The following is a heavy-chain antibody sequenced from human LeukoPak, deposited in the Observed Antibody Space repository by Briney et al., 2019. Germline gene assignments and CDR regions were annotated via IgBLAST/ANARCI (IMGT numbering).Heavy chain of an antibody. D-gene: IGHD6-19*01. CDR1: GFTFSSYA. CDR3: AKLQQWLVLDYYGMDV. CDR2: ISGSGGST. Sequence: GGSVGLSCAASGFTFSSYAMSWVRQDPGEGLEWVSAISGSGGSTYYADSVKGRFTISRDNSKNPLYLQMNSLRAEDTAVYYCAKLQQWLVLDYYGMDVWGQGTTVTVSS. J-gene: IGHJ6*02. V-gene: IGHV3-23*01.